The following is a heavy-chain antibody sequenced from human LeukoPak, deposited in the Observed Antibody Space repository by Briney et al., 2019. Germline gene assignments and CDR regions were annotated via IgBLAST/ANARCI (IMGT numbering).Heavy chain of an antibody. D-gene: IGHD3-3*01. Sequence: SETLSLTCTVSGGSISSYYWSWIRQPAGKGLEWIGRIYTSGSTNYNPSLKSRVTMSVDTSKNQFSLKLSSVTAADTAVYYCARDRFRALEWLFTAPQRPHAFDIWGQGTMVTVSS. CDR2: IYTSGST. CDR3: ARDRFRALEWLFTAPQRPHAFDI. CDR1: GGSISSYY. V-gene: IGHV4-4*07. J-gene: IGHJ3*02.